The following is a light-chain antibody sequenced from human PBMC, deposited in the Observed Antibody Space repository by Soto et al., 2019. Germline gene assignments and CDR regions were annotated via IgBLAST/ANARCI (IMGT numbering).Light chain of an antibody. CDR3: CSYTSRSIYVV. Sequence: QSALTQPASVSGSPGQSITISCTGTSSDVGGYNYVSWYQQHPGKAPKLLIYEVRNRPSGVSNRFSGSKSGNTASLTISGLQAEDEADYYCCSYTSRSIYVVFGGGTKVTVL. CDR2: EVR. CDR1: SSDVGGYNY. V-gene: IGLV2-14*01. J-gene: IGLJ2*01.